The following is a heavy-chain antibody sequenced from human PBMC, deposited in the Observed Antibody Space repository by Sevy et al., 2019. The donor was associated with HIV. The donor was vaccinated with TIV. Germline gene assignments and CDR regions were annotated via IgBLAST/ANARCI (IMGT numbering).Heavy chain of an antibody. CDR1: GGSFSAYY. Sequence: SETLSLTCAVYGGSFSAYYWSWIRQAPGQGLEGIGDINHSGSANYNPSLKSRVTISVDTTKSQFSLKLSSVTAADTAVYYCARPGGDLWGRGTLVTVSS. CDR3: ARPGGDL. D-gene: IGHD3-16*01. CDR2: INHSGSA. J-gene: IGHJ4*02. V-gene: IGHV4-34*01.